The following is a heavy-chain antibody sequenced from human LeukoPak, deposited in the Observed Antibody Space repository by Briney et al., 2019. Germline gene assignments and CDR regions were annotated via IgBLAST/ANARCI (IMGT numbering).Heavy chain of an antibody. V-gene: IGHV1-46*01. CDR2: IKPSGGST. CDR1: GYSFTTYY. CDR3: ARVHDSDWYFDY. D-gene: IGHD6-19*01. Sequence: ASVKVSCKASGYSFTTYYMHWVRQAPGQGLEWMGIIKPSGGSTSYARKFQDRVTMTRDTSTSTVYMELSSLRSEDTAVYYCARVHDSDWYFDYWGQGTLVTVSS. J-gene: IGHJ4*02.